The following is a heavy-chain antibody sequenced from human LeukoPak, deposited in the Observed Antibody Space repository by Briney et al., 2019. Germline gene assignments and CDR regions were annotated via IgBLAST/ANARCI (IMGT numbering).Heavy chain of an antibody. CDR2: ITGSGGGT. J-gene: IGHJ5*02. CDR1: GFTFSIYA. V-gene: IGHV3-23*01. CDR3: ARCGYDLNWFDP. D-gene: IGHD3-3*01. Sequence: PGGSLRLSCAASGFTFSIYAMTWVRQTPGKGLEWDSTITGSGGGTYYADSVKGRFTISRDNSKDTLYLQLNSLRGEDTAVYYCARCGYDLNWFDPWGQGTLVTVSS.